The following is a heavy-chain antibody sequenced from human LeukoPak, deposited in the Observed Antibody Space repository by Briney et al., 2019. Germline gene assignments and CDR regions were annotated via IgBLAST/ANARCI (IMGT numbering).Heavy chain of an antibody. V-gene: IGHV3-21*01. J-gene: IGHJ4*02. Sequence: KVGGSLRLSCAASGFTFSSYSMNWVRQAPGKGLEWVSSISSSSSYIYYADSVKGRFTISRDNAKNSLYLQMNSLRAEDTAVYYCARDREPQGPTATFDYWGQGTLVTVSS. CDR1: GFTFSSYS. CDR3: ARDREPQGPTATFDY. CDR2: ISSSSSYI. D-gene: IGHD4-17*01.